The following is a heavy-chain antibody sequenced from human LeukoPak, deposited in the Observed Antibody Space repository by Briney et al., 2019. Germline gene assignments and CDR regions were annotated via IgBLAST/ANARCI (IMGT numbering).Heavy chain of an antibody. J-gene: IGHJ4*02. D-gene: IGHD3-22*01. V-gene: IGHV3-21*01. CDR1: GFTFSSYS. CDR2: ISSSSSYI. CDR3: ATGRLNYYDSSGRAGY. Sequence: PGGSLRLSCAAFGFTFSSYSMDWVRQAPGKGLEWVSSISSSSSYIYYADSVKGRFTISRDNAKNSLYLQMNSLRAEDTAVYYCATGRLNYYDSSGRAGYWGQGTLVTVSS.